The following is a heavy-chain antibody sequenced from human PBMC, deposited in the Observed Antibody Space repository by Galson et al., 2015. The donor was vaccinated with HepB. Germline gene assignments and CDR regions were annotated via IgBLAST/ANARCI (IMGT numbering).Heavy chain of an antibody. Sequence: SETLSLTCTVSGGSISSYYWSWIRQPPGEGLEWIGYIYYSGSTNYNPSLKSRVTISVDTSKNQFSLKLSSVTAADTAVYYCARVAICGGDCYMGPGEYWYFDLWGRGTLVTVSS. CDR2: IYYSGST. J-gene: IGHJ2*01. V-gene: IGHV4-59*01. CDR1: GGSISSYY. D-gene: IGHD2-21*02. CDR3: ARVAICGGDCYMGPGEYWYFDL.